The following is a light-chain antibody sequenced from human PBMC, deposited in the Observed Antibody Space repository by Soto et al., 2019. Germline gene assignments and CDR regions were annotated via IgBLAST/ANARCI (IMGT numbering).Light chain of an antibody. V-gene: IGLV2-14*01. CDR1: SSDIGAYNY. CDR3: SSYTSSSTVV. J-gene: IGLJ3*02. Sequence: QSALTQPASVSASPGQLITVSCTGTSSDIGAYNYVSWYQQHPGKAPKLMIYEVSNRPSGVSNRFSASKSGNTASLTISGLQAEDEADYFCSSYTSSSTVVFGGGTKLTVL. CDR2: EVS.